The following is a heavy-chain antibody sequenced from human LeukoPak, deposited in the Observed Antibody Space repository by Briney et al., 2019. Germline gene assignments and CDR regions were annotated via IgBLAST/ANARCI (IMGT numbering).Heavy chain of an antibody. J-gene: IGHJ3*02. V-gene: IGHV3-48*03. D-gene: IGHD1-1*01. Sequence: PGGSLRLSCAASGFTFSSYEMKWVRQAPGTGLEWITYISSSGSTIYYADSVKGRFTISRDNAKNSQYLQMNSLRVEDTAVYYCARETEYDAFDIWGQGTMVTVSS. CDR3: ARETEYDAFDI. CDR1: GFTFSSYE. CDR2: ISSSGSTI.